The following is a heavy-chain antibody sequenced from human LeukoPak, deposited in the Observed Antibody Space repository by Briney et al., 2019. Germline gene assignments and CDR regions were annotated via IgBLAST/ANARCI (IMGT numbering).Heavy chain of an antibody. V-gene: IGHV3-23*01. CDR1: GFTVSSNY. J-gene: IGHJ4*02. Sequence: PGGSLRLSCAASGFTVSSNYMSWVRQAPGKGLEWVSAISGSGGSTYYADSVKGRFTISRDNSKNTLYLQMNSLRAEDTAVYYCAKAQKGSYYYRFDCWGQGTLVTVSS. D-gene: IGHD1-26*01. CDR2: ISGSGGST. CDR3: AKAQKGSYYYRFDC.